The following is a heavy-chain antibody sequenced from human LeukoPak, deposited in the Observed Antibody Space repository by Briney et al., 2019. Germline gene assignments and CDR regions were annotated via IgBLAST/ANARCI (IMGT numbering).Heavy chain of an antibody. J-gene: IGHJ4*02. D-gene: IGHD3-10*01. Sequence: PSETLSLTCTVSGGSISSYYWSWIRQPPGKGLEWIGYIYYSGSTNYNPSLKSRVTISVDTSKNQFSLKLSSVTAADTALYYCARGKTYYYGSGSKYYFDYWGQGTLVTVSS. V-gene: IGHV4-59*01. CDR3: ARGKTYYYGSGSKYYFDY. CDR2: IYYSGST. CDR1: GGSISSYY.